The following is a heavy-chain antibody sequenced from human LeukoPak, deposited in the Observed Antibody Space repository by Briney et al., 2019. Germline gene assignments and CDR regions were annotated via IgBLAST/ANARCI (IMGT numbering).Heavy chain of an antibody. V-gene: IGHV1-2*02. CDR2: INPNSGGT. D-gene: IGHD3-22*01. Sequence: ASVKVSCKASGYTFTGYYMHWVRQAPGQGLEWVGWINPNSGGTNYAQKFQGRVTMTRDTSISTAYMELSRLRSDDTAVYYCARGLGYYYDSSGYPHWGQGTLVTVSS. CDR3: ARGLGYYYDSSGYPH. CDR1: GYTFTGYY. J-gene: IGHJ4*02.